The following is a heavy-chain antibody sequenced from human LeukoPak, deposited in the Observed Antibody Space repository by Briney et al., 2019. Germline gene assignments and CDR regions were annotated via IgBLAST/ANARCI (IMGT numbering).Heavy chain of an antibody. CDR1: RSTFTSYG. V-gene: IGHV1-18*04. J-gene: IGHJ6*04. Sequence: ASVKLSCKPARSTFTSYGTSSVRQSPGHRPKWMGWISAYNGNTNYTQKLQGRVTMTTDTSTSTAYMELRSLRADDTAVYYCARDHEFGETDNVYYGMDVWGKGTTVTVSS. D-gene: IGHD3-10*01. CDR3: ARDHEFGETDNVYYGMDV. CDR2: ISAYNGNT.